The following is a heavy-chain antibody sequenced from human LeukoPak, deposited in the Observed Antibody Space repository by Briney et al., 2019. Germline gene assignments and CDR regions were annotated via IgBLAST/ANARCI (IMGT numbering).Heavy chain of an antibody. D-gene: IGHD5-24*01. V-gene: IGHV1-69*13. J-gene: IGHJ4*02. CDR2: IIPIFGTA. CDR1: GGTFSIYS. Sequence: SVKVSCTASGGTFSIYSISWVRQAPGQGLEWMGGIIPIFGTANYAQKFQGRVTITADESTSTAYMELSSLRSEDTAVYYCARGAGMATIDYYFDYWGQGTLVTVSS. CDR3: ARGAGMATIDYYFDY.